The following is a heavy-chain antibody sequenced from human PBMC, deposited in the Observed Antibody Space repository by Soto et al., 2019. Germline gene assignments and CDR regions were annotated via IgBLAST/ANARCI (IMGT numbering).Heavy chain of an antibody. V-gene: IGHV1-69*02. CDR1: GGTFRNYP. D-gene: IGHD4-4*01. CDR2: IFPLTDIP. CDR3: AGGNLVCLNYFES. Sequence: QVQLVQSGTEVKKPGSSVKVSCKASGGTFRNYPINGVRQAPGQGLEWMGSIFPLTDIPAYAQNFQARPTITADKSTSTAYGELSILTSDDTAMYFCAGGNLVCLNYFESWGQGTLVTVSS. J-gene: IGHJ4*02.